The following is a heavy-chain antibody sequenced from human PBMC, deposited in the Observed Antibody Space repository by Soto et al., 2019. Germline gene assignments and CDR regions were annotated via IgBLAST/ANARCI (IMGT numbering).Heavy chain of an antibody. CDR1: GFTFRHFV. D-gene: IGHD2-21*01. CDR3: AQDRGWGVVSPSHDY. CDR2: IRGTGGET. Sequence: EVQLLESGGGIVQPGGSLRVSCVASGFTFRHFVMSWVRQAPGKGLERVSAIRGTGGETFYADSVKGRFTISRDNSKNKLYLQMNSLRDEDTALYFCAQDRGWGVVSPSHDYWGQGTLVTVSS. V-gene: IGHV3-23*01. J-gene: IGHJ4*02.